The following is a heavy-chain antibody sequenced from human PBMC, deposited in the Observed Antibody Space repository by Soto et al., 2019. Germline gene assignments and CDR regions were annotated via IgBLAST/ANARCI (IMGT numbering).Heavy chain of an antibody. J-gene: IGHJ6*02. Sequence: SETLSLTCAVYGGSFSGYYWSWIRQPPGKGLEWIGEINHSGSTNYNPSLKSRVTISEDTSKNKFTLKLSSVTAADTAVYYCARGLLLWFGELVEQLDYGMDVWGQGTTVT. CDR1: GGSFSGYY. D-gene: IGHD3-10*01. CDR3: ARGLLLWFGELVEQLDYGMDV. V-gene: IGHV4-34*01. CDR2: INHSGST.